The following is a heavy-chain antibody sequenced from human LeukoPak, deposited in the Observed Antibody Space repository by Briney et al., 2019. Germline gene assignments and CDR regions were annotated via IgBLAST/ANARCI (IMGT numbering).Heavy chain of an antibody. CDR3: ARTSTGSDYLGYFDL. CDR1: GFTFSSYN. D-gene: IGHD6-25*01. V-gene: IGHV3-21*04. J-gene: IGHJ2*01. Sequence: KPGGSLRLSCAASGFTFSSYNMNWVRQAPGKGLEWVSSISTSGIYIYYADSLKGRFTISRDNAKNSLYLQMNSLRAEDTAVYYCARTSTGSDYLGYFDLWGRGTLVTVSS. CDR2: ISTSGIYI.